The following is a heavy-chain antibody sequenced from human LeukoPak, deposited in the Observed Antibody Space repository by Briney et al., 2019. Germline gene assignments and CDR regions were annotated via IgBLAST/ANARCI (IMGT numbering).Heavy chain of an antibody. D-gene: IGHD6-19*01. V-gene: IGHV3-7*03. CDR3: ARDSTWLLDY. J-gene: IGHJ4*02. CDR1: GFTFSSHW. CDR2: IKEDGSVK. Sequence: GGSLRLSCTASGFTFSSHWMTWVRQPPGKGLEWVANIKEDGSVKYYVDSVKGRFTISRDNTKNALYLQMNSLRADDTAVYFCARDSTWLLDYWGQGTLITVSS.